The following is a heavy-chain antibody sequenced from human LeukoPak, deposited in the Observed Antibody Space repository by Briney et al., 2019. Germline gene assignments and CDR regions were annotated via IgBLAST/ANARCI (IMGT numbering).Heavy chain of an antibody. CDR2: IYYSGST. D-gene: IGHD2-15*01. CDR1: GGSISSGGYY. J-gene: IGHJ3*02. Sequence: SQTLSLTCTVSGGSISSGGYYWSWIRQHPGKGLEWIGYIYYSGSTYYNPSLKSRVTISVDTSKSQFSLKLSSVTAADTAVYYCARVFPIVVVVPSAFDIWGQGTMVTVSS. CDR3: ARVFPIVVVVPSAFDI. V-gene: IGHV4-31*03.